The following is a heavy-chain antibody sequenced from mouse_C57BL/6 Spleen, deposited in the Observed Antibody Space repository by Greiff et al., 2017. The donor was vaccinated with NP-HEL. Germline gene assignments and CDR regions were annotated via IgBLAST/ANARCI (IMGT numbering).Heavy chain of an antibody. CDR3: ASKVYGNYGYFDY. Sequence: QVQLQQSGAELARPGASVKLSCKASGYTFTSYGISWVKQRTGQGLEWIGEIYPRSGNTYYNEKFKGKATLTADKSSSTAYMGLRSLTSEDSAVYFCASKVYGNYGYFDYWGQGTTLTVSS. D-gene: IGHD2-1*01. J-gene: IGHJ2*01. CDR2: IYPRSGNT. V-gene: IGHV1-81*01. CDR1: GYTFTSYG.